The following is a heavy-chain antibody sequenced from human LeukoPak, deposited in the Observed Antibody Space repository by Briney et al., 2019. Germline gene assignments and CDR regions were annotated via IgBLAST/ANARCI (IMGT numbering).Heavy chain of an antibody. CDR3: AGDESGYYYGSGSYFY. D-gene: IGHD3-10*01. J-gene: IGHJ4*02. Sequence: SGGSLRLSCAASGFTFSSYEMNWVRQAPGKGLEWVSYISSSGSTIYYADSVKGRFTISRDNAKNSLYLQMNSLRAEDTAVYYCAGDESGYYYGSGSYFYWGQGTLVTVSS. V-gene: IGHV3-48*03. CDR2: ISSSGSTI. CDR1: GFTFSSYE.